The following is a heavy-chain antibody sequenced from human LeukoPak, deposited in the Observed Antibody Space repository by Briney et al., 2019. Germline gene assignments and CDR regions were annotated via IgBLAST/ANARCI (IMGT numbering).Heavy chain of an antibody. Sequence: SETLSLACAVYGGSFSGYYWSWIRQPPGKGLEWIGEINHSGSTNYNPSLKSRVTISVDTSKNQFSLKLSSVTAADTAVYYRARGAGNCSGGSCYDYWGQGTLVTVSS. CDR3: ARGAGNCSGGSCYDY. CDR2: INHSGST. V-gene: IGHV4-34*01. CDR1: GGSFSGYY. D-gene: IGHD2-15*01. J-gene: IGHJ4*02.